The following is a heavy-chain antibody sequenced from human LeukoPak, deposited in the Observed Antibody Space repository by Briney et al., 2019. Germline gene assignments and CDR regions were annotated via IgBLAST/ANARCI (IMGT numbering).Heavy chain of an antibody. D-gene: IGHD2-2*01. J-gene: IGHJ6*02. V-gene: IGHV1-18*01. Sequence: ASVKVSCKASGYTFTSYGISWVRQAPGQGLEWMGWISAYNGNTNYAQKLQGRVTMTRNTSISTAYMELSSLRSEDTAVYYCARVPYQLLFGYYYYYGMDVWGQGTTVTVSS. CDR1: GYTFTSYG. CDR2: ISAYNGNT. CDR3: ARVPYQLLFGYYYYYGMDV.